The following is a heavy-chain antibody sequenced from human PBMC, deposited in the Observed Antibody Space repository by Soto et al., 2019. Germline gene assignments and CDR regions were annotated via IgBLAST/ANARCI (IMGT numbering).Heavy chain of an antibody. D-gene: IGHD3-10*01. Sequence: NPSETLSLTCTVSGGSISSYYWSWIRQPPGKGLEWIGYIYYSGSTNYNPSLKSRVTISVDTSKNQFSLKLSSVTAADTAVYYCARALVGSGSYYFDYWGQGTLVTVS. CDR3: ARALVGSGSYYFDY. CDR1: GGSISSYY. J-gene: IGHJ4*02. CDR2: IYYSGST. V-gene: IGHV4-59*01.